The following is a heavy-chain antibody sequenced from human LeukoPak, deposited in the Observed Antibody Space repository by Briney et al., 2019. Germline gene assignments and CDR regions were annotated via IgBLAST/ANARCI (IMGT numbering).Heavy chain of an antibody. Sequence: ASVKVSCKASGYTFTSYFMHWVRQAPGQGLDWMEIINPSGGSTSYAQKFQGRVTMTRDTSTSTVYMELSSLRSEDTAVYYCARDSADYGDYDYWGQGTLVTVSS. CDR3: ARDSADYGDYDY. V-gene: IGHV1-46*01. J-gene: IGHJ4*02. CDR2: INPSGGST. D-gene: IGHD4-17*01. CDR1: GYTFTSYF.